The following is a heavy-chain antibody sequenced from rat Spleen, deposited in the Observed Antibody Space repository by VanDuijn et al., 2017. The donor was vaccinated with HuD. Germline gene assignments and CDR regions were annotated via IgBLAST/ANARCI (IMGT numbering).Heavy chain of an antibody. J-gene: IGHJ2*01. V-gene: IGHV5-31*01. Sequence: EVQLVESGGGLVQPGSSLKLSCVASGFSFNNYWMNWIRQAPGKGLEWVATINYDGSSTYYRDSVKGRFTISRDNAKSTLYLQMDSLRSEDTATYYCARRGYFDYWGQGAMVTVSS. CDR1: GFSFNNYW. CDR2: INYDGSST. CDR3: ARRGYFDY.